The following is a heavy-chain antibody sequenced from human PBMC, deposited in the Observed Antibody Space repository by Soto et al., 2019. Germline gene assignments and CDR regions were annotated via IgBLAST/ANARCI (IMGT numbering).Heavy chain of an antibody. V-gene: IGHV1-18*01. J-gene: IGHJ4*02. CDR1: GCTFTSYG. CDR2: ISAYNGKT. D-gene: IGHD5-18*01. Sequence: ASVKGSCKASGCTFTSYGISGVRRAAGQGREWMVWISAYNGKTNYAQKLQGRVKMTTDTSKSKDYMELRSLRYDDTAVYYCAREGYGYGRPYDYWGQGTLVTASS. CDR3: AREGYGYGRPYDY.